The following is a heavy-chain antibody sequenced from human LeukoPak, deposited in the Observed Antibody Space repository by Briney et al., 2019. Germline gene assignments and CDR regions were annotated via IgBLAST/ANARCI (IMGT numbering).Heavy chain of an antibody. D-gene: IGHD3-16*01. CDR2: INGYNGNS. CDR3: ARDLLTNHYYGMDV. V-gene: IGHV1-18*01. J-gene: IGHJ6*02. Sequence: ASVKVSCKASGYTFTTFGISWVRQAPGQGLEWMGWINGYNGNSNFAQKLQGRVTMTTDTSTSKAHMELRSLRSDDTAVYYCARDLLTNHYYGMDVWGQGTTVTVSS. CDR1: GYTFTTFG.